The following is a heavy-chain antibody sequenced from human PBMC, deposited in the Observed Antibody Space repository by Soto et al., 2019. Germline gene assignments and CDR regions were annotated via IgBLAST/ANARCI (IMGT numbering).Heavy chain of an antibody. J-gene: IGHJ6*03. CDR2: IYYSGST. Sequence: SETLSLTCTVSGGSISSYYWSWIRQPPGKGLEWIGYIYYSGSTNYNPSLKSRVTISVDTSKNHFSLKLSSVTAADTAVYYCARVSSVSGQNYYYYYYMDVWGKGTTVTVSS. D-gene: IGHD3-10*01. CDR3: ARVSSVSGQNYYYYYYMDV. CDR1: GGSISSYY. V-gene: IGHV4-59*01.